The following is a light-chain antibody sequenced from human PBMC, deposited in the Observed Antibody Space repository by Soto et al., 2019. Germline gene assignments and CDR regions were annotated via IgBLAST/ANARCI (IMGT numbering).Light chain of an antibody. CDR2: DVS. J-gene: IGLJ1*01. Sequence: QSALTQPASVSGSPGQSITISCTGTSSDVGGYNYVSWYQHHPGKAPKLMIYDVSNRPSGVSNRFSGSKSDNTASLTISGLQAEDEADYYCSSYTSSSTDVFGTGTKLTVL. CDR3: SSYTSSSTDV. V-gene: IGLV2-14*03. CDR1: SSDVGGYNY.